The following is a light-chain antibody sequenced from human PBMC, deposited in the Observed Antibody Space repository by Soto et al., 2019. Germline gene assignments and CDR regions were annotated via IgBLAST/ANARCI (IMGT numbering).Light chain of an antibody. CDR2: AAY. Sequence: DIQMTQSPSSLSASVGDRVTITCRSSQSIISYLNWYQQKAGKAPQLLIYAAYTLQSGVPARFSGGGSGTDFTLTISSLQPEDSAIYYCQQTYSGPRTFGQGTKLEIK. J-gene: IGKJ2*02. CDR3: QQTYSGPRT. V-gene: IGKV1-39*01. CDR1: QSIISY.